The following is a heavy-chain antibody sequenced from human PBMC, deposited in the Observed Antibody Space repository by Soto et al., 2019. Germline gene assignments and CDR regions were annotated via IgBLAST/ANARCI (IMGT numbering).Heavy chain of an antibody. CDR1: GGSLSPKY. Sequence: SVTLSLTCTVSGGSLSPKYWTWILQPPGKGLEWVGYIYFCGTTSYNPSLSSRGTISLETSNSQFPLRLRSVDAADTAVYYRASMGEYYLSLELGGPGTRVTVS. D-gene: IGHD1-7*01. CDR3: ASMGEYYLSLEL. J-gene: IGHJ4*01. V-gene: IGHV4-4*09. CDR2: IYFCGTT.